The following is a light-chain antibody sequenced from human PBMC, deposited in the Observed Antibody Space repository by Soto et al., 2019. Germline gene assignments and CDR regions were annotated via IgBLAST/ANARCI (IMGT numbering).Light chain of an antibody. Sequence: QSVLTQPASVSGSPGQSITISCTGTSSDVGGYNYVSWYQQHPGKAPKLMIYEVSNRPSGVSNRFSGSKSGNTASLTISGLQAEDDEADYYCSSYTNSSTWVFGGGTQLTVL. CDR2: EVS. CDR1: SSDVGGYNY. CDR3: SSYTNSSTWV. J-gene: IGLJ3*02. V-gene: IGLV2-14*01.